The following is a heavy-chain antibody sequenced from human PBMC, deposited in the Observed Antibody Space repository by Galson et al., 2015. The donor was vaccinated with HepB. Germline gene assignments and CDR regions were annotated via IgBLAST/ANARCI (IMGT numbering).Heavy chain of an antibody. CDR3: AKVNRELELRTYHYYYYVDV. CDR2: TNAANGDT. V-gene: IGHV1-3*01. D-gene: IGHD1-7*01. CDR1: GYTFISYP. J-gene: IGHJ6*03. Sequence: SVKVSCKASGYTFISYPIHWVRQAPGQRLEWVGWTNAANGDTKYSQRFQDRVSITRDTSASTVYMHLSSLTSEDTAVYYCAKVNRELELRTYHYYYYVDVWGGGTTVTVSS.